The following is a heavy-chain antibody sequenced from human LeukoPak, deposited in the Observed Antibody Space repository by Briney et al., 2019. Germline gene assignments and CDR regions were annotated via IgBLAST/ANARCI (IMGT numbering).Heavy chain of an antibody. Sequence: GGSLRLSCAASGFSFNSDWMDWVRQAPGKGLEWVANIKHDESEKNYLDSVKGRFTISRDNAQSSLYLQMNGLRVEDTAVYYCTRRLDDWGQGTLVTVSS. CDR2: IKHDESEK. CDR1: GFSFNSDW. V-gene: IGHV3-7*01. CDR3: TRRLDD. D-gene: IGHD3-16*01. J-gene: IGHJ4*02.